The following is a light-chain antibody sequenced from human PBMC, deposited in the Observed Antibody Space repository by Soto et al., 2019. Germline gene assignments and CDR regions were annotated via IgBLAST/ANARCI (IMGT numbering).Light chain of an antibody. CDR2: DAS. CDR3: QHYYTCPRT. CDR1: QSISWW. V-gene: IGKV1-5*01. J-gene: IGKJ1*01. Sequence: DIQMTQSPSTLSASVGDRVTITCRASQSISWWLAWYQQKPGNAPDLLIYDASSLENGVPSRLGGRGSGTEVTLTISSLQPDDFATYYCQHYYTCPRTFGQGTKVEIK.